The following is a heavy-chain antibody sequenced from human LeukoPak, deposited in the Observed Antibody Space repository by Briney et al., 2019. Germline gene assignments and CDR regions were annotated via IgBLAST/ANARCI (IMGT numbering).Heavy chain of an antibody. Sequence: SQTLSLTCVISGDSVSRDNFAWNCIRQSPSRGLEWLGRTYYNSQWYTDYAVSVRSRISIDPDTTQIQFSLQFMSVAPEDTAEYNCARGRKVVVVPAADFGYWGQKILVTVSS. D-gene: IGHD2-2*01. CDR3: ARGRKVVVVPAADFGY. J-gene: IGHJ4*02. V-gene: IGHV6-1*01. CDR2: TYYNSQWYT. CDR1: GDSVSRDNFA.